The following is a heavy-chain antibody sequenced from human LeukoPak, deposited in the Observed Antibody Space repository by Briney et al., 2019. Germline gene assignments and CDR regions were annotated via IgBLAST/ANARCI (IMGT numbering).Heavy chain of an antibody. CDR2: IKVDGSEK. CDR3: VKSRRVGANQRGLFDY. D-gene: IGHD1-26*01. Sequence: GGSLRLSCVASGFTFSNFWMSWVRQAPGKGLEWVANIKVDGSEKYYADSVKGRFTISRDNAENSLYLQMNSLRAEDTAVYYCVKSRRVGANQRGLFDYWGQGTLVTVSP. J-gene: IGHJ4*02. CDR1: GFTFSNFW. V-gene: IGHV3-7*03.